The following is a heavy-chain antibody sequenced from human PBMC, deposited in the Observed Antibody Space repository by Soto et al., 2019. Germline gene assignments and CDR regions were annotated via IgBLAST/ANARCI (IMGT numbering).Heavy chain of an antibody. CDR1: GYSFTSYW. CDR2: IDPSDSYT. CDR3: AGPDYDFWSGYYPDYYYYAMDV. V-gene: IGHV5-10-1*01. Sequence: GESLKISCKGSGYSFTSYWISWVRQMPGKGLEWMGRIDPSDSYTNYSPSFQGHVTISADKSISTAYLQWSSLKASDTAMYYCAGPDYDFWSGYYPDYYYYAMDVWGQGTTLSVSS. J-gene: IGHJ6*02. D-gene: IGHD3-3*01.